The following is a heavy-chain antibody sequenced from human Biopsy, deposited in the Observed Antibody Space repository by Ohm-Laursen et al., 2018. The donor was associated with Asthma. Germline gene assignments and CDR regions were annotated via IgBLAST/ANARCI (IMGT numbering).Heavy chain of an antibody. CDR2: ISGSGGST. D-gene: IGHD2-2*01. V-gene: IGHV3-23*01. CDR3: ARDGTDMNEAMPKDY. J-gene: IGHJ4*02. CDR1: GFTFSSYA. Sequence: SLRLSCAASGFTFSSYAMSWVRQAPGKGLEWVSAISGSGGSTYYADSVKGRFTISRDNSKNTLYLQMNSLRAEDTAVYYCARDGTDMNEAMPKDYWGQGTLVTVSS.